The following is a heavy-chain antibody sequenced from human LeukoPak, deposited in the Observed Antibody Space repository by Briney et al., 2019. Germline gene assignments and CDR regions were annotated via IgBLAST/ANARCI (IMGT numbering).Heavy chain of an antibody. CDR3: ASELLLRDWFDP. J-gene: IGHJ5*02. Sequence: SETLSLTCTVSGGSISSYYWSWIRQPAGKGLEWIGRIYTSGSTNYNPSLKSRVTMSVDTSKNQFSLRLSSVTAADTAVYYCASELLLRDWFDPWGQGTLVTVSS. D-gene: IGHD3-22*01. CDR2: IYTSGST. CDR1: GGSISSYY. V-gene: IGHV4-4*07.